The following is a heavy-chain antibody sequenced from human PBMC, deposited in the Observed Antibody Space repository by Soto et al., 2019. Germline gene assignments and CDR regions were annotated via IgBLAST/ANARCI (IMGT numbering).Heavy chain of an antibody. Sequence: SETLSLTCTVSGGSISSGGYYWSWIRQHPGKGLEWIGYIYYSGSTYYNPSLKSRVTISVDTSKNQFSLKLSSVTAADTAVYYCARAGYSYAPTNPLDYWGQGTLVTVSS. CDR3: ARAGYSYAPTNPLDY. V-gene: IGHV4-31*03. J-gene: IGHJ4*02. CDR2: IYYSGST. CDR1: GGSISSGGYY. D-gene: IGHD5-18*01.